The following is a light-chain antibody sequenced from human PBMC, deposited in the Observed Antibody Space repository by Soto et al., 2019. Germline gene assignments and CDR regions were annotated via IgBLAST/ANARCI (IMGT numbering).Light chain of an antibody. CDR1: QDIGNW. CDR3: QQAKSFPIT. Sequence: DIQVTQSPPSMAASVGDRFTITCRASQDIGNWMTWYQQKPGKAPKLLIYSASTLVRGVPSRFSGSGSGTEFTLTISGLQPEDSLTYYCQQAKSFPITFGQGTRLDIK. J-gene: IGKJ5*01. CDR2: SAS. V-gene: IGKV1-12*01.